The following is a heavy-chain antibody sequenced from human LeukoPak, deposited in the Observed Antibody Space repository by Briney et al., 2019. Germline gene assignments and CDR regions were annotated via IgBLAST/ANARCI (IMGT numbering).Heavy chain of an antibody. CDR2: ISYQGSTE. J-gene: IGHJ4*02. V-gene: IGHV3-30-3*01. CDR1: VFTFSRFA. D-gene: IGHD5-18*01. CDR3: ARDMRDSAQSRYFYGYEFDY. Sequence: PGRSLRLSCAASVFTFSRFAMHWVRQAPGKGLEGVAVISYQGSTEYYADSVKGRFTISRDNSNNKLYLQMNSLRVEDTAVYYCARDMRDSAQSRYFYGYEFDYWGQGTLVTVSS.